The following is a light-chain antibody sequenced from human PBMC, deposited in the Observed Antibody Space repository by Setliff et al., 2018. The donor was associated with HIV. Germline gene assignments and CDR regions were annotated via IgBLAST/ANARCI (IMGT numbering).Light chain of an antibody. CDR2: EVN. V-gene: IGLV2-14*01. J-gene: IGLJ1*01. CDR1: SSDIGGYNY. CDR3: SSYGDSPYV. Sequence: QSALTQPASVSGSPGQSITTACTGTSSDIGGYNYVSWYQQHPGRAPKLIIYEVNIRPSGVSNRFAGFKFGNTASLSISGLQAEDEADYYCSSYGDSPYVFGTGTKVTVL.